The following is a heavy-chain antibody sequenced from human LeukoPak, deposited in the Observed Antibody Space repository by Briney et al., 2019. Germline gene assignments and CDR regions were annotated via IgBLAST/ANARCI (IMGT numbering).Heavy chain of an antibody. CDR2: ISAYNGNT. CDR3: ARDHSYGLYSDY. CDR1: GYTFTSYG. Sequence: ASVTVSCKASGYTFTSYGISWVRQAPGQGLEWMGWISAYNGNTNYAQKLQGRVTMTTDTSTSTAYMELRSLRSDDTAVYYCARDHSYGLYSDYWGQGTLVTVSS. D-gene: IGHD5-18*01. V-gene: IGHV1-18*01. J-gene: IGHJ4*02.